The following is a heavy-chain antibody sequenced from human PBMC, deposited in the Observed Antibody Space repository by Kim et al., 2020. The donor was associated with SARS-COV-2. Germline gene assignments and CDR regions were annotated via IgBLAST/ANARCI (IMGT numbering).Heavy chain of an antibody. CDR2: VRSKSDNYAT. CDR1: GFTFSGSH. J-gene: IGHJ4*02. CDR3: SRQTVSCHDY. Sequence: GGSLRLSCAASGFTFSGSHIHWVRQASGKGLEWVGHVRSKSDNYATAYGASVQGRFTISRDDSKNTAYLQMDSLKLDDTAVYYCSRQTVSCHDYWGQGALVTVS. V-gene: IGHV3-73*01. D-gene: IGHD2-2*01.